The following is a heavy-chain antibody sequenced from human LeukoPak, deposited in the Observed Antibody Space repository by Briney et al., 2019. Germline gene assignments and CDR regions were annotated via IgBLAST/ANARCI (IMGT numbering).Heavy chain of an antibody. CDR2: IYYSGST. D-gene: IGHD6-19*01. J-gene: IGHJ6*03. Sequence: RASETLSLTCTVSGGSISSYYWSWIRQPPGKGLEWIGYIYYSGSTNYNPSLESRVTISVDTSKNQFSLKLSSVTAADTAVYYCARVVTQWLVFDYYYMDVWGKGTTVTVSS. CDR3: ARVVTQWLVFDYYYMDV. V-gene: IGHV4-59*01. CDR1: GGSISSYY.